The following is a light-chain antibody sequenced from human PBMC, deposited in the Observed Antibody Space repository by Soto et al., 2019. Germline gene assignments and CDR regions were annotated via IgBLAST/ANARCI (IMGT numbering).Light chain of an antibody. Sequence: QSVLTQPASVSGSPGQSITISCTGTSSDVGGYNYVSWYQHHPGKAHKLIIYDVTNRPSGVSNPFSGSKSGNTASLTIPGLQPEDEADYYCSSYTTSNTRQIVFGTGTKVTVL. J-gene: IGLJ1*01. V-gene: IGLV2-14*03. CDR2: DVT. CDR1: SSDVGGYNY. CDR3: SSYTTSNTRQIV.